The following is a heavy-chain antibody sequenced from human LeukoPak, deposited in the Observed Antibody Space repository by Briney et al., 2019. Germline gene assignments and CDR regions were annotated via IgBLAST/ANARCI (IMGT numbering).Heavy chain of an antibody. J-gene: IGHJ4*02. D-gene: IGHD3-3*01. Sequence: GGSLRLSCAASGFTFSSYAMHWVRQAPGKGLEWVAVISYDGSNKYYADSVKGRFTISGDNSKNTLYLQMNSLRAEDTAVYYCAKDKEAYDFWSGYFPGPDDYWGQGTLVTVSS. CDR2: ISYDGSNK. V-gene: IGHV3-30-3*01. CDR1: GFTFSSYA. CDR3: AKDKEAYDFWSGYFPGPDDY.